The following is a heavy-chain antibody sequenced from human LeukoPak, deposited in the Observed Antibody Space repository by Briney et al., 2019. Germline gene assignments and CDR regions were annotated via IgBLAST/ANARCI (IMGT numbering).Heavy chain of an antibody. CDR1: GFTFSSYA. CDR2: ISGSGGST. D-gene: IGHD4-17*01. J-gene: IGHJ4*02. Sequence: PGGSLRLSCAASGFTFSSYAMSWVRQAPGKGLEWVSAISGSGGSTYYADSVKGRFTISRDNSKNTLYLQMNSLRAEDAAVYYCARDPNGDYYFDYWGQGTLVTVSS. CDR3: ARDPNGDYYFDY. V-gene: IGHV3-23*01.